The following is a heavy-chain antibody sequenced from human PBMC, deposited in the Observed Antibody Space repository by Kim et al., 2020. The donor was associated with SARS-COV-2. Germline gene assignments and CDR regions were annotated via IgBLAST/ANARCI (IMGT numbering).Heavy chain of an antibody. CDR1: GGSISSSDYY. Sequence: SETLSLTCTVSGGSISSSDYYWGWIRQPPGKGLEWIGSIYNSGSTYYNPSLKSRVTISVDTSKNQFSLKLSSVTAAATAVYYCARLRGYSYGQIDYWGQGTLVTVSS. J-gene: IGHJ4*02. CDR2: IYNSGST. CDR3: ARLRGYSYGQIDY. D-gene: IGHD5-18*01. V-gene: IGHV4-39*01.